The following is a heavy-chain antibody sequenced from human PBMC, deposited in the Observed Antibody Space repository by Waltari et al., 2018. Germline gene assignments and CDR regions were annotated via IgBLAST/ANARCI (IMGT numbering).Heavy chain of an antibody. CDR2: IRSKAYGGTT. V-gene: IGHV3-49*03. J-gene: IGHJ4*02. CDR3: TRDHPPYYYDI. D-gene: IGHD3-22*01. CDR1: GFTFGDYA. Sequence: EVQLVESGGGLVQPGRSLRLSCAASGFTFGDYAMSWFGQAPGKGLEWVGFIRSKAYGGTTEYAASVKGRFTISRDDSKSIAYLQMNSLKTEDTAVYYCTRDHPPYYYDIWGQGTLVTVSS.